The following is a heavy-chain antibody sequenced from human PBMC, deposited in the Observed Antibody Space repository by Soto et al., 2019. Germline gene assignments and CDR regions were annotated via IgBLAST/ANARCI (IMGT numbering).Heavy chain of an antibody. CDR1: GYTFTSYY. Sequence: VKVSCKASGYTFTSYYMHWVRQAPGQGLEWMGIINPSGGSTSYAQKFQGRVTMTRDTSTSTVYMELSSLRSEDTAVYYCVRDSLRPLAPALLGAWFDPWGQGTLVTVSS. CDR2: INPSGGST. CDR3: VRDSLRPLAPALLGAWFDP. J-gene: IGHJ5*02. D-gene: IGHD1-26*01. V-gene: IGHV1-46*01.